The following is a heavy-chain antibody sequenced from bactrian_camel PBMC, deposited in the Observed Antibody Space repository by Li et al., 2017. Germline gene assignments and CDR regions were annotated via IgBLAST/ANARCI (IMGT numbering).Heavy chain of an antibody. Sequence: HVQLVESGGGSVQTGGSLKLSCAAPGYSYTPYCMGWYRQAPGKEREGVAAMYTGFGGGNIYYDDSVKGRFTISQDNSKNTLFLQMNVLRPEDTAMYYCAGVEIDRLCRWTEFSYWGHGTQVTVS. D-gene: IGHD4*01. CDR1: GYSYTPYC. CDR3: AGVEIDRLCRWTEFSY. J-gene: IGHJ4*01. CDR2: MYTGFGGGNI. V-gene: IGHV3S1*01.